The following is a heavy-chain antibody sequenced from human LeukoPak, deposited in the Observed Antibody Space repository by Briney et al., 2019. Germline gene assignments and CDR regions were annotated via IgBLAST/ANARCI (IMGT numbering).Heavy chain of an antibody. V-gene: IGHV3-30*02. Sequence: GGSLRLSCAASGFTFSSYGMHWVRQAPGKGLEWVAFIRYDGSNKYYADSVKGRFTISRDNAKNSLYLQINSLRAEDTAVYYCARDPYSGGYGDYYYYYMDVWGKGTTVTISS. CDR1: GFTFSSYG. J-gene: IGHJ6*03. CDR2: IRYDGSNK. CDR3: ARDPYSGGYGDYYYYYMDV. D-gene: IGHD1-26*01.